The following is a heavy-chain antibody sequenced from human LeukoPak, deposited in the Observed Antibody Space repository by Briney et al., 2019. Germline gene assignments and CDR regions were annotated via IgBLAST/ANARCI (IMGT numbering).Heavy chain of an antibody. Sequence: GGSLRLSCAASGLTFSSYGMHWVRQAPGKGLEWVAVISYDGSNKYYADSVKGRFTISRDNSKNTLYLQMNSLRAEDTAVYYCAKDMVGTTVTDGELDYWGQGTLVTVSS. CDR3: AKDMVGTTVTDGELDY. V-gene: IGHV3-30*18. CDR1: GLTFSSYG. D-gene: IGHD4-17*01. CDR2: ISYDGSNK. J-gene: IGHJ4*02.